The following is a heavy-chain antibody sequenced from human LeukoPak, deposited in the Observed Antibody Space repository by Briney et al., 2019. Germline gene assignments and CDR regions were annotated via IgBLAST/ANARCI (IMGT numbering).Heavy chain of an antibody. D-gene: IGHD2-21*01. V-gene: IGHV6-1*01. Sequence: SQTLSLSCAISGDSVSSNSAAWNWIRQSPSRGLEWLGRTYYRSKWYNDYAVSVKSRITINPDTSKNQFSLQLDSVTPEDTAVYYCCHSLSGRTGAFDIWGRGTVVTVSS. J-gene: IGHJ3*02. CDR2: TYYRSKWYN. CDR3: CHSLSGRTGAFDI. CDR1: GDSVSSNSAA.